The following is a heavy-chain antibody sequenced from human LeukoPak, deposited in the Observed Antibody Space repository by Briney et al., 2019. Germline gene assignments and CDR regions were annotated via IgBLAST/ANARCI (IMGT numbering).Heavy chain of an antibody. CDR1: DGSIKTDY. CDR2: IYYSGST. Sequence: SETLSLTCTVSDGSIKTDYWWTWVRQPPGKGLEWIGYIYYSGSTNYNPSLKSRVTISVDTSKNQFSLKLSSVTAADTAVYYCARRRLRPSIIIDYWGQGTLVTVSS. V-gene: IGHV4-59*08. CDR3: ARRRLRPSIIIDY. J-gene: IGHJ4*02. D-gene: IGHD4-17*01.